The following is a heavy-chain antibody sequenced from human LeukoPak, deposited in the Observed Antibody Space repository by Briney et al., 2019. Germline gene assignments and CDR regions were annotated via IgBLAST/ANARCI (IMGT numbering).Heavy chain of an antibody. D-gene: IGHD5-24*01. V-gene: IGHV1-69*04. CDR1: GGTFSSYA. Sequence: GALVKVFCKASGGTFSSYAISWVRQAPGQGLEWMGRIIPTLGIANYAQKSQGRVTITADKSTSTAYMELSSLRSEDTAVYYCARGNGRWLQLVYWGQGTLVTVSS. CDR2: IIPTLGIA. CDR3: ARGNGRWLQLVY. J-gene: IGHJ4*02.